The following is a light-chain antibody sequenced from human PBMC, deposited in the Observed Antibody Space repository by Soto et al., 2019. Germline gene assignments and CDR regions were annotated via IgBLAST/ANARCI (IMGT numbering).Light chain of an antibody. V-gene: IGLV2-23*01. Sequence: QSALTQPASVSGSPGQSITISCTGTSSDVGSYNLVSWYQQHPGKAPKLMIYEGSKRPSGVSNRVSGSKSGNTASLTISGLQAEDEAEYYCCSYAGSSTVVFGGGTKLTVL. J-gene: IGLJ2*01. CDR2: EGS. CDR1: SSDVGSYNL. CDR3: CSYAGSSTVV.